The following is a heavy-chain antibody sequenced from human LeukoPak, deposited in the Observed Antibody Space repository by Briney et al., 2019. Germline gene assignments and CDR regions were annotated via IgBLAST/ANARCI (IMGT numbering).Heavy chain of an antibody. CDR3: ASAMAGEFDY. V-gene: IGHV4-31*03. CDR2: IYYSGST. CDR1: GVSISSGGYY. Sequence: SETLSLTCTVSGVSISSGGYYWSWIRQHPGKGLEWTGYIYYSGSTYYNPSLKSRVTISVDTSKNQFSLKLSSVTAADTAVYYCASAMAGEFDYWGQGTLVTVSS. D-gene: IGHD5-18*01. J-gene: IGHJ4*02.